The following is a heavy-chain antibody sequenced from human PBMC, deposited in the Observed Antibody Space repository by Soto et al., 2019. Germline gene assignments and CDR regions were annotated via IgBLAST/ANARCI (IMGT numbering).Heavy chain of an antibody. CDR3: ASRDILTGYYHFDY. Sequence: SETLSLTCTVSGGSIGSSSYYWGWIRQPPGKGLEWIGSIYYSGSTYYNPSLKSRVTISVDTSKNQFSLKLSSVTAADTAVYYCASRDILTGYYHFDYWGQGTLVTVSS. V-gene: IGHV4-39*01. CDR1: GGSIGSSSYY. D-gene: IGHD3-9*01. CDR2: IYYSGST. J-gene: IGHJ4*02.